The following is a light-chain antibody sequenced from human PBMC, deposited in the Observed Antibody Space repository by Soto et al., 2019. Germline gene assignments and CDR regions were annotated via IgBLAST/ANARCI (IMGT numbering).Light chain of an antibody. J-gene: IGKJ1*01. V-gene: IGKV1-39*01. CDR1: QSISNH. CDR2: AAS. CDR3: QQSYSTPRT. Sequence: DIQMTQSPSSVSASVEDRVIITCRASQSISNHLNWYQQKPGKAPKLLIYAASSLQSGVPSRFSGSGSGTDFTLTISSLQPEDFATYYCQQSYSTPRTFGQGTNVDI.